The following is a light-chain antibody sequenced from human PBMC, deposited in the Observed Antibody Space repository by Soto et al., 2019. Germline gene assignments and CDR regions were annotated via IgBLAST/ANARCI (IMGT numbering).Light chain of an antibody. CDR1: SSDVGAYNY. CDR2: DVS. Sequence: QSALTQPASVSGSPGQSSTISCTGTSSDVGAYNYVSWYQQHPGKAPKLMIYDVSNRPSGVSNRFSGSKSVNTASLTISGLQAEDEADYYCSSYTSSSTRVFGGGTKLTVL. J-gene: IGLJ3*02. V-gene: IGLV2-14*01. CDR3: SSYTSSSTRV.